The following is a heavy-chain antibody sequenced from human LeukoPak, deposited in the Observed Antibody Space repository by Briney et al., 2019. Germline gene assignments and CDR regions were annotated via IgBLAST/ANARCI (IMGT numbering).Heavy chain of an antibody. V-gene: IGHV3-64*04. Sequence: GGSLRLSCAASGFTFSSYAMHWVRQAPGKGLEYVSAINNYGGLTYYADSVKGRFTISRDNSKNTLYLQMNSLRAEDTAVYYCVDYGDYAPLDYWGQGTLVTVSS. CDR3: VDYGDYAPLDY. D-gene: IGHD4-17*01. CDR1: GFTFSSYA. J-gene: IGHJ4*02. CDR2: INNYGGLT.